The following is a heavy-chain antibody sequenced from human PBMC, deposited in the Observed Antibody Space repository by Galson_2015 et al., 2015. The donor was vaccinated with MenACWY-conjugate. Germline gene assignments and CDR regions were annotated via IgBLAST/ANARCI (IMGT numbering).Heavy chain of an antibody. CDR1: GGAFSDYF. J-gene: IGHJ3*01. CDR2: VNDNGGA. CDR3: ARASGYDYLWGDYRFRALDV. Sequence: ETLSLTCVVSGGAFSDYFWTGIRQPPAPGLEWLGEVNDNGGATYTLSLTSRVTISLDTSKSHLSLSLTSGTAADTAVYYWARASGYDYLWGDYRFRALDVWGQGTMAIVSS. V-gene: IGHV4-34*01. D-gene: IGHD3-16*02.